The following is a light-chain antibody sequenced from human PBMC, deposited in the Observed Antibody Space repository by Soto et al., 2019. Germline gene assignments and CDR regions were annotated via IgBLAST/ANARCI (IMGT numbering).Light chain of an antibody. CDR3: QSYDSNSPVV. CDR2: ADN. CDR1: SGSIASNY. J-gene: IGLJ2*01. Sequence: NFMLTQPHSVSESPGKTVTISCTRSSGSIASNYVRWYQQRPGSAPIILIYADNERPSGVPGHFSGSIDISSNSASLTISGLQTEDEADYYCQSYDSNSPVVFGGGTKLTVL. V-gene: IGLV6-57*04.